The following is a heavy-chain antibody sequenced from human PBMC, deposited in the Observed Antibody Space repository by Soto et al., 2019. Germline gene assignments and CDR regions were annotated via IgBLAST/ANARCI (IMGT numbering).Heavy chain of an antibody. J-gene: IGHJ6*02. CDR2: IYYSGST. Sequence: QVQLQESGPGLVKPSETLSLTCTVSGGSISSYYWSWIRQPPGKGLEWIGYIYYSGSTNYNPSLKIRVTISVDTSKNQFSLKMSSVTAADTAVYYCARGGKGLRMDVWGQGTTVTVSS. D-gene: IGHD6-13*01. CDR1: GGSISSYY. V-gene: IGHV4-59*01. CDR3: ARGGKGLRMDV.